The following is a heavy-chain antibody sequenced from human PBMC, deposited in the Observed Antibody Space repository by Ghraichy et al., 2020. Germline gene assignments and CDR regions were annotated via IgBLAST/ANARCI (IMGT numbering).Heavy chain of an antibody. Sequence: GESLNISCAASGFTFSNYGMSWVRQAPGKGLEWVSGITGSGGSPYYADSVKGRFTISRDNSKNTLYLQMNSMRAEDTAIYYCAKGENIHYYGGNSVYWGQGTLVTVSP. D-gene: IGHD4-23*01. J-gene: IGHJ4*02. CDR2: ITGSGGSP. V-gene: IGHV3-23*01. CDR1: GFTFSNYG. CDR3: AKGENIHYYGGNSVY.